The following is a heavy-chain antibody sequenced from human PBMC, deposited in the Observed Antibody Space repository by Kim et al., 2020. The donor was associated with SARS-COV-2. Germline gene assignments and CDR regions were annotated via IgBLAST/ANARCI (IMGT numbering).Heavy chain of an antibody. Sequence: KCRFTISRDNAKNSLYLQMNSLRAEDTAVYYCARVEYYGSGSYLGYYFDYWGQGTLVTVSS. D-gene: IGHD3-10*01. V-gene: IGHV3-11*05. CDR3: ARVEYYGSGSYLGYYFDY. J-gene: IGHJ4*02.